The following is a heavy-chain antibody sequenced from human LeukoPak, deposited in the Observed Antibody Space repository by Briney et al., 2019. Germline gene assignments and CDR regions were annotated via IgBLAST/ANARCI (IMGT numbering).Heavy chain of an antibody. V-gene: IGHV3-30*04. Sequence: GGSLRLSCAASGFTFSSYAMHWVRQAPGKGLEWVAVISYDGSNKYYADSVKGRFTISRDNSKNTLYLQMNSLRAEDTAEYYCARGRRITMVRGVIIFEGVSNWFDPWGQGTLVTVSS. CDR1: GFTFSSYA. D-gene: IGHD3-10*01. J-gene: IGHJ5*02. CDR3: ARGRRITMVRGVIIFEGVSNWFDP. CDR2: ISYDGSNK.